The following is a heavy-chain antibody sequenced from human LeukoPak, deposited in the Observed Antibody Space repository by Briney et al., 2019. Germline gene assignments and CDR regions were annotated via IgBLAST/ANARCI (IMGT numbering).Heavy chain of an antibody. V-gene: IGHV3-21*01. Sequence: GGSLRLSCAASGFTFSSYDMNWVRQAPSKGLEWVSSISSRSTSIYYADSVKGRFTVSRDNAKNSLYLLMNSLRAEDTAVYWCARDYISYDPLDYWGQGTLVTVSS. J-gene: IGHJ4*02. D-gene: IGHD3-3*01. CDR3: ARDYISYDPLDY. CDR2: ISSRSTSI. CDR1: GFTFSSYD.